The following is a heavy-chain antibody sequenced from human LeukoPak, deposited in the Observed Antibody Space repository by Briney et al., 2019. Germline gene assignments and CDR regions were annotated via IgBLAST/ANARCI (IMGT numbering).Heavy chain of an antibody. CDR2: INPNSGGT. CDR1: GYTFTGYY. V-gene: IGHV1-2*02. CDR3: ARSSITIFGVVIVRLNDYGMDV. Sequence: ASVKVSCKASGYTFTGYYIHWVRQAPGQGLEWMGWINPNSGGTNYAQKFQGRVTMTRDTSISTAYMELSRLRSDDTAVYYCARSSITIFGVVIVRLNDYGMDVWGQGTTVTVSS. J-gene: IGHJ6*02. D-gene: IGHD3-3*01.